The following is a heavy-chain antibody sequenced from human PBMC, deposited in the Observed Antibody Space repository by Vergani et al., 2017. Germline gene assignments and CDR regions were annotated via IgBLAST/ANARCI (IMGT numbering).Heavy chain of an antibody. CDR2: INHSGST. D-gene: IGHD6-13*01. CDR3: ARVGTQQLDVGYYYYMDV. CDR1: GGSFSGYY. Sequence: QVQLQQWGAGLLKPSETLSLTCAVYGGSFSGYYWSWIRQPPGKGLEWIGEINHSGSTNYNPSLKSRVTISVDTSKNQFSRKLSSVTAADTAVYYCARVGTQQLDVGYYYYMDVWGKGTTVTVSS. J-gene: IGHJ6*03. V-gene: IGHV4-34*01.